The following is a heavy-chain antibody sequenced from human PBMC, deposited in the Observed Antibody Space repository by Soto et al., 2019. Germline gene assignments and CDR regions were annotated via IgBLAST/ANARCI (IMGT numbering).Heavy chain of an antibody. V-gene: IGHV3-7*05. J-gene: IGHJ4*02. CDR1: GFTFSDNW. Sequence: EVQLVESGGGLVQPGGSLRLSCAASGFTFSDNWMSWVRQAPGKGLECVANIKTDGSEKYYVDPVKGRFTISRDNAKNSLYLQMNSPRAEDTAVYYCATSMGRGGNDYWGQGTLVAVSS. CDR2: IKTDGSEK. CDR3: ATSMGRGGNDY. D-gene: IGHD3-10*01.